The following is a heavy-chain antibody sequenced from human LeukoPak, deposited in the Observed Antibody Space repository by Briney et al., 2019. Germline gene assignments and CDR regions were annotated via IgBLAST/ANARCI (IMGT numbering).Heavy chain of an antibody. V-gene: IGHV1-18*01. CDR1: GYAFTSYG. Sequence: ASVKVSCKASGYAFTSYGISWVRQAPGQGLEWMGCISAYNGNTNYAQKLQGRVTMTTDTSTSTAYMELRSLRSDDTAVYYCARDLNLGKRITMVRGVYYYYGIDVWGPGTTVTVSS. D-gene: IGHD3-10*01. CDR3: ARDLNLGKRITMVRGVYYYYGIDV. J-gene: IGHJ6*02. CDR2: ISAYNGNT.